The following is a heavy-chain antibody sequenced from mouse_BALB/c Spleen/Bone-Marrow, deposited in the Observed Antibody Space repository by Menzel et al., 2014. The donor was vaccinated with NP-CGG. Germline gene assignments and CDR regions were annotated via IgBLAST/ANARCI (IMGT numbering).Heavy chain of an antibody. V-gene: IGHV1-11*01. J-gene: IGHJ4*01. CDR1: GYTFTDHI. CDR3: GRGNYGSSYAMGY. D-gene: IGHD1-1*01. Sequence: QVQLKDSGAELASPGASVTLSCKASGYTFTDHIMNWVKKRPGQGLEWIGRIYPVSGETNYNQMFMGKATFSVDRSSSAVYMVLNSLTSEDPAVYYCGRGNYGSSYAMGYWGQGTSVAVSS. CDR2: IYPVSGET.